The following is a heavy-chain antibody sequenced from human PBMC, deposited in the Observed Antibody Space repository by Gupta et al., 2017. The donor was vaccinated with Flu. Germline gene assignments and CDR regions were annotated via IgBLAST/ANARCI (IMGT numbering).Heavy chain of an antibody. J-gene: IGHJ4*02. D-gene: IGHD3-9*01. V-gene: IGHV4-39*01. CDR3: ARHGHDFDDILTGYLPYFDY. CDR1: GGSISSSSYY. Sequence: QLQLQESGPGLVKPSETLSLTCPVSGGSISSSSYYWGWIRQPPGKGLEWIGSIYYSGSTYYNPSLKSRVTISVDTSKNQFSLKLSSVTAADTAVYYCARHGHDFDDILTGYLPYFDYWGQGTLVTGSS. CDR2: IYYSGST.